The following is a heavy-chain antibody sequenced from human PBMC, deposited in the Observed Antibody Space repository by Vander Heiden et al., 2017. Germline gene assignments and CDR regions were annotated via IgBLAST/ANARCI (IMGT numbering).Heavy chain of an antibody. CDR3: AHLTYDFWSGYYDPYYGMDV. V-gene: IGHV2-5*01. D-gene: IGHD3-3*01. J-gene: IGHJ6*02. CDR2: IYWNDDK. CDR1: GFSPTPSGVG. Sequence: QITLKESGPTLVTPTQTLTLTCTFSGFSPTPSGVGVGWIRQPPGKALEWLALIYWNDDKRYSPSLKSRLTITKDTSKNQVVLTMTNMDPVDTATYYCAHLTYDFWSGYYDPYYGMDVWGQGTTVTVSS.